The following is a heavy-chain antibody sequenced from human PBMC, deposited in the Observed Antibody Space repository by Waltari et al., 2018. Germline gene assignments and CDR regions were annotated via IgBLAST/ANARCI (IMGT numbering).Heavy chain of an antibody. CDR3: AASYSSGWYYFDY. CDR1: GFTFSSYA. CDR2: IYSGGST. Sequence: EVQLLESGGGLVQPGGSLRPSCAASGFTFSSYAMSWGSQAPGKGLEWVSVIYSGGSTYYADSVKGRFTISRDNSKNTLYLQMNSLRAEDTAVYYCAASYSSGWYYFDYWGQGTLVTVSS. V-gene: IGHV3-23*03. D-gene: IGHD6-19*01. J-gene: IGHJ4*02.